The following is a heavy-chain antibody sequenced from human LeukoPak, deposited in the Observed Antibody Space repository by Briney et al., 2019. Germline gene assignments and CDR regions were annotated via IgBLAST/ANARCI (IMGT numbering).Heavy chain of an antibody. Sequence: SETLSLTCTVSGGSISSYYWSWIRQPPGKGLEWIGYIYYSGSTNYNPSLKRRVTISVDTSKNQLSLKLSSVTAADTAVYYCARHGADGRDYYDSSGYSYYYYGMDVWGQGTTVTVSS. CDR2: IYYSGST. V-gene: IGHV4-59*01. D-gene: IGHD3-22*01. J-gene: IGHJ6*02. CDR3: ARHGADGRDYYDSSGYSYYYYGMDV. CDR1: GGSISSYY.